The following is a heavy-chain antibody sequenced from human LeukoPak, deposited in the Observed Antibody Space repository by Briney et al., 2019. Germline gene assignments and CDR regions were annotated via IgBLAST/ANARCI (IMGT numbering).Heavy chain of an antibody. CDR3: AKDRPAAMLGDNWFDP. V-gene: IGHV3-23*01. J-gene: IGHJ5*02. Sequence: GGSLRLSCAASGFTFSSYAMSWVRQAPGKGLEWVSAISGSGGSTYYAGSVKGRFTISRDNFKNTLYLQMNSLRAEDTAVYYCAKDRPAAMLGDNWFDPWGQGTLVTVSS. D-gene: IGHD2-2*01. CDR1: GFTFSSYA. CDR2: ISGSGGST.